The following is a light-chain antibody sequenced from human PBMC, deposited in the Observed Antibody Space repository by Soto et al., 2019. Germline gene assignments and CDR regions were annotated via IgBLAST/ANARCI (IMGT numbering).Light chain of an antibody. CDR2: AAS. J-gene: IGKJ4*01. Sequence: DIQMTQSPSSLSASVGDRVTITCRASQSISSYLNWYQQKPGKAPKLLIYAASSLQSGVPSRFSCSGSGTDFTVTISSLQPEDFATYYWQQSYSTPDTFGGGTKVEIK. CDR1: QSISSY. CDR3: QQSYSTPDT. V-gene: IGKV1-39*01.